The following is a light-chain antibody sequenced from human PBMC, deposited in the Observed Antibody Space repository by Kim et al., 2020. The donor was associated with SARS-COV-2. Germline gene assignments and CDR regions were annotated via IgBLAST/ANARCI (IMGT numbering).Light chain of an antibody. V-gene: IGKV3-20*01. J-gene: IGKJ1*01. Sequence: AGERATLSSRASESVSSSYLAWYQQKPGQAPRLLIYGASSSAAGSPDWFSGSGSGTDFTLTISRREPEDVAAYYCQQYGSTPPGTFGQGTKVDIK. CDR3: QQYGSTPPGT. CDR1: ESVSSSY. CDR2: GAS.